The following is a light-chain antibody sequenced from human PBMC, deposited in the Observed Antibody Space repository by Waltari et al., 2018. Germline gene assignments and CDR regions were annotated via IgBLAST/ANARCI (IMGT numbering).Light chain of an antibody. CDR2: GAS. V-gene: IGKV3-20*01. J-gene: IGKJ2*01. CDR3: QQYGSSLYT. CDR1: QSVSSSY. Sequence: EFVLTQSPGTLSLSPGERATLSCRASQSVSSSYLAWYQQKPGQAPRLLIYGASSRATGLPDRFSGSGSGTDFTLTISRLEPEDFAVYYCQQYGSSLYTFGQGTKLEIK.